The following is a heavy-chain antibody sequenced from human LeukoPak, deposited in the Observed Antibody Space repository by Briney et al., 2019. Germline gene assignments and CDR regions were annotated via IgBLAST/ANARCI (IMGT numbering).Heavy chain of an antibody. V-gene: IGHV1-18*01. Sequence: ASVKVSCKASGYTFTSYGISWVRQAPGQGLEWMGWISAYNGNTNYAQKLQGRVTMTTDTSTSTAYMELRSLRSDDTAVYYCARGRGWPYSSSSGAYYMDVWGKGTTVTVSS. CDR2: ISAYNGNT. CDR1: GYTFTSYG. D-gene: IGHD6-6*01. J-gene: IGHJ6*03. CDR3: ARGRGWPYSSSSGAYYMDV.